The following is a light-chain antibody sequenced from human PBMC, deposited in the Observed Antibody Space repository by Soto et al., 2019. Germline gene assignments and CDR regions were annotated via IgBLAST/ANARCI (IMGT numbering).Light chain of an antibody. CDR3: AAWDDSRNGVV. CDR2: SND. J-gene: IGLJ2*01. Sequence: QSVLTQPPSASGTPRQRVTISCSGTSSNIGSNTVNWYQQLPGTAPKLLIYSNDQPPSGVPYRFSGSTSGTSASLAISGLQSEDEADYYCAAWDDSRNGVVFGGGTKLTVL. V-gene: IGLV1-44*01. CDR1: SSNIGSNT.